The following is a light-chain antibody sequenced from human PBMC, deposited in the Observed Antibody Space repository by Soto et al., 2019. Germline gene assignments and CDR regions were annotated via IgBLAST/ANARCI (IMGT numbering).Light chain of an antibody. CDR1: QSVSSK. J-gene: IGKJ1*01. Sequence: EIVMTESTTTLSVSRGERATLSCRASQSVSSKLAWYQQKPGQAPRLLIYGASTRATGIPARFSGSGSGTEFTLTISSLQSEDFAVYYCQQYNTWPWTFGQGTKVDIK. V-gene: IGKV3-15*01. CDR3: QQYNTWPWT. CDR2: GAS.